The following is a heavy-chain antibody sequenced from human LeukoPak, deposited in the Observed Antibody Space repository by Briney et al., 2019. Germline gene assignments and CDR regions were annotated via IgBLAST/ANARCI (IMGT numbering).Heavy chain of an antibody. J-gene: IGHJ6*02. CDR3: ARGKDYGTIFGVVIAYYYYGMDV. CDR1: GYTFTSYD. Sequence: SVKVSCKASGYTFTSYDINWVRQATGQGLEWMGWMNPNSGNTGYAQKFQGRVTMTRNTSISTAYMELSSLRSEDTAVYYCARGKDYGTIFGVVIAYYYYGMDVWGQGTTVTVSS. CDR2: MNPNSGNT. D-gene: IGHD3-3*01. V-gene: IGHV1-8*01.